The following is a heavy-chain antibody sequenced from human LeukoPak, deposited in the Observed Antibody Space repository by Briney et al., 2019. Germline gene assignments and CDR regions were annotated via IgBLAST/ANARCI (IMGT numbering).Heavy chain of an antibody. CDR1: GFTFSSYA. CDR3: AKGHHSGTLLYYFDY. Sequence: GGSLRLSCAASGFTFSSYAMSWVRQAPGKGLEWVSAISGSGGSTYYADSVKGRFTISRDNSKNTLYLQMNSLRAEDTAVCYCAKGHHSGTLLYYFDYWGQGTLVTVSS. V-gene: IGHV3-23*01. D-gene: IGHD2-8*02. J-gene: IGHJ4*02. CDR2: ISGSGGST.